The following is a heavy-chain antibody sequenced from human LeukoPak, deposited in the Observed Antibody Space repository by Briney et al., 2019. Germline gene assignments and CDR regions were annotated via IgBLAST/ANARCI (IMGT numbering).Heavy chain of an antibody. D-gene: IGHD6-13*01. CDR1: GGSISSHY. V-gene: IGHV4-34*01. J-gene: IGHJ5*02. CDR2: INHSGST. Sequence: PSETLSLTCTVSGGSISSHYWSWIRQPPGKGLEWIGEINHSGSTNYNPSLKSRVTISVDTSKNQFSLKLSSVTAADTAVYYCARGQLVGVFDPWGQGTLVTVSS. CDR3: ARGQLVGVFDP.